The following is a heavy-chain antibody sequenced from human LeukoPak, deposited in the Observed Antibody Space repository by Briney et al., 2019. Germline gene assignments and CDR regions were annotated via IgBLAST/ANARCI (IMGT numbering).Heavy chain of an antibody. D-gene: IGHD2-2*01. CDR3: AKGIPCSSTSCAFDY. CDR1: GFTFSSYA. CDR2: ISGSGGST. Sequence: GGSLRLSCAASGFTFSSYAMSWVRQAPGKGLEWVSAISGSGGSTYYADSAKGRFTISRDNSKNTLYLQMNSLRAEDTAVYYCAKGIPCSSTSCAFDYWGQGTLVTVSS. V-gene: IGHV3-23*01. J-gene: IGHJ4*02.